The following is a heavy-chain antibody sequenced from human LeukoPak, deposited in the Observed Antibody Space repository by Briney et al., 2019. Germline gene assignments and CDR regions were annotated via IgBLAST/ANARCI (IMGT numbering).Heavy chain of an antibody. V-gene: IGHV7-4-1*02. CDR1: GYTFTSYA. CDR2: INTNTGNP. D-gene: IGHD2-15*01. Sequence: GASVKVSCKASGYTFTSYAMNWVRQAPGQGLEWMGWINTNTGNPTYAQGFTGRFVFSLDTSVSTAYLQISSLKAEDTAVYYCAREAYCSGGSCYPHWGQGTLVTVSS. CDR3: AREAYCSGGSCYPH. J-gene: IGHJ4*02.